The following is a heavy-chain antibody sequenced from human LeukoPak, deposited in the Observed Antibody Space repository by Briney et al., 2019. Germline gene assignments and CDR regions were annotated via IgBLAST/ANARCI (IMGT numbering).Heavy chain of an antibody. Sequence: PGGSLRLSCAASGFTFSSYAMSWVRQAPGKGLEWVSSIGSSGGNTYYSDSVKGRFTISRDNSKNTLYLQMSSLRAEDTAVYYCAKRDRPCSGDCSAPYYFDYWGQGTLVTVSS. D-gene: IGHD2-21*02. CDR3: AKRDRPCSGDCSAPYYFDY. V-gene: IGHV3-23*01. CDR2: IGSSGGNT. CDR1: GFTFSSYA. J-gene: IGHJ4*02.